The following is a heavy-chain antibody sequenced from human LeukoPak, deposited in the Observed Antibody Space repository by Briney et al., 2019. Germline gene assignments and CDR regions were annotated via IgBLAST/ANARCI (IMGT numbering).Heavy chain of an antibody. CDR1: GFTFSSYG. J-gene: IGHJ4*02. V-gene: IGHV3-23*01. CDR2: FSGGGGKA. D-gene: IGHD3-22*01. CDR3: AKRGYYDSSGYYAPSDY. Sequence: PGGSLRLSCAASGFTFSSYGMSWVRQAPGKGLEWVSAFSGGGGKAYYADSVKGRFTISRDNSKNTLYLQMNSLRAEDTAVYYCAKRGYYDSSGYYAPSDYWGQGTLVTVSS.